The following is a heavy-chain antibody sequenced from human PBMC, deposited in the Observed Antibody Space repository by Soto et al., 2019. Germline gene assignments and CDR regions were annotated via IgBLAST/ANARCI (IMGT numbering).Heavy chain of an antibody. CDR1: GSTFSGSD. D-gene: IGHD3-22*01. V-gene: IGHV3-73*01. Sequence: GGSLRLSCAASGSTFSGSDMHWVRQASGKGLEWVGRIRSKANSYATAYAASVKGRFTISRDDSKNTAYLQMNSLKTEDTAVYYCTRLDPYSSGYYFDYWGQGTLVTVSS. J-gene: IGHJ4*02. CDR3: TRLDPYSSGYYFDY. CDR2: IRSKANSYAT.